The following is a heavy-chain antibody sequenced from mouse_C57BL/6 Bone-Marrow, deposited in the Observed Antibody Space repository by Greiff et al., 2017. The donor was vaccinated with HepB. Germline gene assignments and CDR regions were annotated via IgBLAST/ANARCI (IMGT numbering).Heavy chain of an antibody. J-gene: IGHJ4*01. CDR3: ARLNYDYDNYAMDY. V-gene: IGHV5-2*01. Sequence: EVNLVESGGGLVQPGESLKLSCESNEYEFPSHDMSWVRKTPEKRLELVAAINSDGGSTYYPDTMERRFIISRDNTKKTLYLQMSSLRSEDTALYYCARLNYDYDNYAMDYWGQGTSVTVSS. CDR1: EYEFPSHD. D-gene: IGHD2-4*01. CDR2: INSDGGST.